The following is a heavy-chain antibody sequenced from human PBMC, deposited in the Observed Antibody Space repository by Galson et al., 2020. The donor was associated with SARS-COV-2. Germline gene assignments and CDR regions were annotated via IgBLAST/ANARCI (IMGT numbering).Heavy chain of an antibody. CDR3: ARLSGYCSGGSCYLKDLDY. V-gene: IGHV5-51*01. CDR2: IYPGDCDT. Sequence: GESLKISCKGSGYRFTSYWIGWVRQMPGKGLEWMGIIYPGDCDTRYSPSFQGQVTISADKSVNTAYLQWSSLKASDTAMYYCARLSGYCSGGSCYLKDLDYWGQGTLVTVSS. J-gene: IGHJ4*02. CDR1: GYRFTSYW. D-gene: IGHD2-15*01.